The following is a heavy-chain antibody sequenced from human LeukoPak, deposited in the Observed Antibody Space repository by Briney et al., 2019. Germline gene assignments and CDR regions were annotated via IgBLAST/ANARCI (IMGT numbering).Heavy chain of an antibody. D-gene: IGHD3-10*01. CDR3: AREIGFGELFPGY. J-gene: IGHJ4*02. Sequence: SVKVSCKASGGTFSSYAISWMRQAPGQGLEWMGGIIPIFGTANYAQKFQGRVTITADESTSTAYMELSSLRSEDTAVYYCAREIGFGELFPGYWGQGTLVTVSS. CDR2: IIPIFGTA. CDR1: GGTFSSYA. V-gene: IGHV1-69*13.